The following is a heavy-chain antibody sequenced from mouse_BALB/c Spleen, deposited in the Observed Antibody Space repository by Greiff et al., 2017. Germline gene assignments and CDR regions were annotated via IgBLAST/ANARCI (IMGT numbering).Heavy chain of an antibody. J-gene: IGHJ4*01. CDR2: IYPGGGYT. D-gene: IGHD1-1*01. CDR1: GYTFTNYW. CDR3: ARCLIITTVVATDYAMDY. Sequence: VQLQQSGAELVRPGTSVKISCKASGYTFTNYWLGWVKQRPGHGLEWIGDIYPGGGYTNYNEKFKGKATLTADTSSSTAYMQLSSLTSEDSAVYFCARCLIITTVVATDYAMDYWGQGTSVTVSS. V-gene: IGHV1-63*02.